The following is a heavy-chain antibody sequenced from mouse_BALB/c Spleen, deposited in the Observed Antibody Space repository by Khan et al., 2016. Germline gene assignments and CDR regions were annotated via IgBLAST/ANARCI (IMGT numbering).Heavy chain of an antibody. D-gene: IGHD2-1*01. CDR1: GFNIKDYY. Sequence: VQLQQSGAELVRSWASVKLSCTASGFNIKDYYMHWVKLRPEQGLEWIGWIDPDNGDSEYAPMSQGKATMTADTSSNTASLQLSSLTSEDTAVYYGNGNYYFDYWGQGTTLTVSS. CDR2: IDPDNGDS. J-gene: IGHJ2*01. CDR3: NGNYYFDY. V-gene: IGHV14-4*02.